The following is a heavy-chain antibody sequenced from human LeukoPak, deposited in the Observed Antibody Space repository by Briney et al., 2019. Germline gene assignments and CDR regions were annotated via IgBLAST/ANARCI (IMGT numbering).Heavy chain of an antibody. V-gene: IGHV3-7*01. CDR3: VVTTRSRSFGY. Sequence: GGSLRLCCAASGFSFSTYWMSWVRQAPGKGLEWVASIKQDGSEKKYGDSVKGRFSVSRDNAENSLFLQMDSLRAEDTAFYYCVVTTRSRSFGYWGQGTLVTVSS. D-gene: IGHD1-1*01. CDR2: IKQDGSEK. J-gene: IGHJ4*02. CDR1: GFSFSTYW.